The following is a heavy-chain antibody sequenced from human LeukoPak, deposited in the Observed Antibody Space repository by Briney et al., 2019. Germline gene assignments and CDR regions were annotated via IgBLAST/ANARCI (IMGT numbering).Heavy chain of an antibody. V-gene: IGHV3-30*04. D-gene: IGHD6-19*01. J-gene: IGHJ4*02. CDR3: ARGGGTTDSAWYGYYFDH. CDR2: ISFDGTNK. CDR1: GFTFSSYA. Sequence: GGSLRLSCAVSGFTFSSYAMHWVRQAPGKGLEWVAVISFDGTNKYYAASVKGRFTMSRDSSKNTLYVQMNSLRPEDTAVYYCARGGGTTDSAWYGYYFDHWGQGTLVTVSS.